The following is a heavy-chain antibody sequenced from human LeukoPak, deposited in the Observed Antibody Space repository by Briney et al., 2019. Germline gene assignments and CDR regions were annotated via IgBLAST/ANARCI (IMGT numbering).Heavy chain of an antibody. CDR1: GFTFSSYG. CDR3: ARGAEEYWYRH. D-gene: IGHD3-16*01. J-gene: IGHJ5*02. V-gene: IGHV3-33*01. CDR2: IWYDGSNK. Sequence: PGRSLRLSCAASGFTFSSYGMHWVRQAPGKGLEWVAVIWYDGSNKYYADSVKGRFTISRDNSKNTLYLQMNSLRAEDTAVYYCARGAEEYWYRHWGQGTLVTVSS.